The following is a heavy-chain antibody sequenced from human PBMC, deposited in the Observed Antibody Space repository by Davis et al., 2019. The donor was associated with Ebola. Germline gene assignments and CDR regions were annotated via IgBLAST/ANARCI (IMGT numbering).Heavy chain of an antibody. J-gene: IGHJ4*02. CDR3: TTGGMTPRGY. V-gene: IGHV3-73*01. Sequence: PGGSLRLSCAASGFTFSGSAMHWVRQASGKGLEWVGRIRSKANSYATAYAASVKGGFTISRDDSKNTLYLQMNSLKTEDTAVYYCTTGGMTPRGYWGQGTLVTVSS. CDR1: GFTFSGSA. CDR2: IRSKANSYAT.